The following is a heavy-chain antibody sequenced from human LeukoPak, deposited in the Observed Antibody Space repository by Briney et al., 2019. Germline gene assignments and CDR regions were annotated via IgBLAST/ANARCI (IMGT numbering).Heavy chain of an antibody. J-gene: IGHJ3*02. Sequence: GGSLRLSCAASGFTVSSNYMSWVRQAPGKGLEWVSVIYSGGSTYYADSVKGRFTISRDNSKNTLYLQMNSLRAEDTAVYYCARESSVAEYGSFDIWGQGTMVTVSS. CDR1: GFTVSSNY. D-gene: IGHD2/OR15-2a*01. CDR3: ARESSVAEYGSFDI. V-gene: IGHV3-53*01. CDR2: IYSGGST.